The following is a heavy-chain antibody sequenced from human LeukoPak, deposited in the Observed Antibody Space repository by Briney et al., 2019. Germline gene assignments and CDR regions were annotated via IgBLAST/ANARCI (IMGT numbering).Heavy chain of an antibody. CDR3: VRGRYDSSGYFALDI. D-gene: IGHD3-22*01. V-gene: IGHV4-4*07. CDR2: IYTSGST. J-gene: IGHJ3*02. Sequence: SETLSLTCTVSGGSLSSYYWSWIRQPAGKGLEWIGRIYTSGSTDYNPSLKSRVTMSVDTSKNQFSLKLSSVTAADTAVYYCVRGRYDSSGYFALDIWGQGTMVTVSS. CDR1: GGSLSSYY.